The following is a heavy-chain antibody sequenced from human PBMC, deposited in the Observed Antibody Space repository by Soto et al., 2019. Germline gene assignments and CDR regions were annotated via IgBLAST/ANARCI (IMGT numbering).Heavy chain of an antibody. J-gene: IGHJ4*02. CDR3: AKARAQYYDFWSGLPVDY. CDR2: ISGSGGST. CDR1: GFTFSSYA. Sequence: PGGSLRLSCAASGFTFSSYAMSWVRQAPGKGLEWVSAISGSGGSTYYADSVKGRFTISRDNSKNTLYLQMNSLRAEDTAVYYCAKARAQYYDFWSGLPVDYWGQGTLVTVSS. V-gene: IGHV3-23*01. D-gene: IGHD3-3*01.